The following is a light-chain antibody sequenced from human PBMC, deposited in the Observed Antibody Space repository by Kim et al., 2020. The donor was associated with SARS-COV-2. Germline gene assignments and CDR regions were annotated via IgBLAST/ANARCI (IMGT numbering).Light chain of an antibody. CDR3: SSYTSSSTLEV. V-gene: IGLV2-14*03. Sequence: SFTISCTGTSSDVGGYNYVSWYQQHPGKAPKLMIYDVSNRPSGVSNRFSGSKSGNTASLTISGLQAEDEADYYCSSYTSSSTLEVFGGGTQLTVL. J-gene: IGLJ2*01. CDR1: SSDVGGYNY. CDR2: DVS.